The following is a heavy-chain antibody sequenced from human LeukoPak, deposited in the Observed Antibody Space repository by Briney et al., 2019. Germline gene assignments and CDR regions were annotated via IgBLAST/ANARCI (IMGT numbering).Heavy chain of an antibody. Sequence: GASVKVSCKASGYTFTNYYIHWVRQAPGQGLEWLGWINPNSGGTNYARRFQGRVTMTRDTSISTAYMELSGLKSDDTAVYYCARAGGPYDYWGQGTLVTVSS. D-gene: IGHD6-25*01. V-gene: IGHV1-2*02. CDR1: GYTFTNYY. CDR2: INPNSGGT. CDR3: ARAGGPYDY. J-gene: IGHJ4*02.